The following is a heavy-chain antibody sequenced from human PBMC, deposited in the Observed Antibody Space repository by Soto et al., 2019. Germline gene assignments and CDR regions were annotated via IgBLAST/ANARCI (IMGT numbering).Heavy chain of an antibody. CDR2: LYYSGST. CDR3: ARVSRGVYYDFWSGLYGMDV. Sequence: PSETLSLTCTVSGGSISSYYWSWIRQPPGKGLEWIGYLYYSGSTNYNPSLKSRVTISVDTSKNQFSLKLSSVTAADTAVYYCARVSRGVYYDFWSGLYGMDVWGQGTTVTVSS. V-gene: IGHV4-59*01. CDR1: GGSISSYY. D-gene: IGHD3-3*01. J-gene: IGHJ6*02.